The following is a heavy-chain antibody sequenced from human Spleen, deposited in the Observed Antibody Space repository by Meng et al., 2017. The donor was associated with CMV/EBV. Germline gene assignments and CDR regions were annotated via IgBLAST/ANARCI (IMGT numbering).Heavy chain of an antibody. CDR3: AKDYTPGYDCFDP. J-gene: IGHJ5*02. Sequence: ASVKVSCKASGYTFSNYGISWMRQAPGQGLEWMGWIGAYNGDTNYAQKYQGRVTMTTDTSTSTAYMELRSLRSDDTAVYYCAKDYTPGYDCFDPWGQGTLVTVSS. CDR1: GYTFSNYG. D-gene: IGHD3-16*01. CDR2: IGAYNGDT. V-gene: IGHV1-18*01.